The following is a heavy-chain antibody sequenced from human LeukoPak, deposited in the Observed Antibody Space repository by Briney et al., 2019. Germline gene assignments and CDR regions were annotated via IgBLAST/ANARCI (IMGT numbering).Heavy chain of an antibody. CDR2: IYPGDSDT. D-gene: IGHD7-27*01. CDR1: GSSFTSYW. V-gene: IGHV5-51*01. Sequence: RGESLKISCKGSGSSFTSYWICWVRQLPGKGLEWMGIIYPGDSDTRYSPSFQGPVTISAAKSISTAYLQWSSLKASAAAMYYCARQADWGFDYWGQGTLVTASS. J-gene: IGHJ4*02. CDR3: ARQADWGFDY.